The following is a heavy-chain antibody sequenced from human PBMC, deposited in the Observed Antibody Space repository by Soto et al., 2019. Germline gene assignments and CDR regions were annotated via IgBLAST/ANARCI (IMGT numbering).Heavy chain of an antibody. Sequence: GGSLRLSCTASGFTFSSYVMSWVRQAPGKGLEWVSSITGSGDGTYYADSLKGRFTISRDNSEDTMYLQLDSLRGEDTAINYCAGAILELPLFSRRSPFRKTSAPPDYFYYGLDVWGQGT. CDR1: GFTFSSYV. J-gene: IGHJ6*02. CDR3: AGAILELPLFSRRSPFRKTSAPPDYFYYGLDV. D-gene: IGHD3-10*01. V-gene: IGHV3-23*01. CDR2: ITGSGDGT.